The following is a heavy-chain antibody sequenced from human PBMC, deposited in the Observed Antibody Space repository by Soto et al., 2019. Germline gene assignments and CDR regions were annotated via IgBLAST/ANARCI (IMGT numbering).Heavy chain of an antibody. Sequence: GASVKVSCKASGGTFSSYAISWVRQAPGQGLEWMGGIIPIFGTANYAQKFQGRVTITADKSTSTAYMELSSLRSEDTAVYYCARDDPWIFGFDIWGQGTMVTVSS. CDR3: ARDDPWIFGFDI. J-gene: IGHJ3*02. CDR2: IIPIFGTA. D-gene: IGHD2-2*03. V-gene: IGHV1-69*06. CDR1: GGTFSSYA.